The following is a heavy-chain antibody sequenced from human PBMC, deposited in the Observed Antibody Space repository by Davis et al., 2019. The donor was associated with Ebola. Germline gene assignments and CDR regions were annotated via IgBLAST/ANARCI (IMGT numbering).Heavy chain of an antibody. J-gene: IGHJ6*02. Sequence: SETLSLTCAVYGGSFSGYYWSWIRQPPGKGLEWIGEINHSGSTNYNPSLKSRVTISVDTSKNQFSLKLSSVTAADTAVYYCARYNWNRYYYGMDVWGQGTTVTVSS. CDR3: ARYNWNRYYYGMDV. V-gene: IGHV4-34*01. CDR2: INHSGST. D-gene: IGHD1-20*01. CDR1: GGSFSGYY.